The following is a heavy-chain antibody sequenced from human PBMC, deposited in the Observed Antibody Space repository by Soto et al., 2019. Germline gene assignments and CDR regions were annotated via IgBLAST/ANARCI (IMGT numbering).Heavy chain of an antibody. D-gene: IGHD4-17*01. J-gene: IGHJ4*02. CDR2: IYHSGGT. V-gene: IGHV4-4*02. Sequence: QVQLQESGPGLVKPSGTLSVTCAVSGASISSGNWWSWVRQSPGKGLEWIGEIYHSGGTNYNPSRKSRVTMSVDQSKNQFSLDLTSVTAADTAIYYCARGYYGGCFDYWGQGTLVTVSS. CDR3: ARGYYGGCFDY. CDR1: GASISSGNW.